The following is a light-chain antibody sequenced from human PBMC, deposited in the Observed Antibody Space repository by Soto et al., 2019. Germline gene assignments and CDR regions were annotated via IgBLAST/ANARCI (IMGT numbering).Light chain of an antibody. V-gene: IGLV2-14*01. CDR1: SSDVGGYKY. J-gene: IGLJ2*01. CDR2: EVS. Sequence: QSALTQPASVSGSPGQSITISCTGTSSDVGGYKYVSWYQHHPGKAPKLIIYEVSNRPSGVSDRFSGSKSGNTASLTISGLQAEDEADYYCSSYTSSGTVVVFGGGTKVTVL. CDR3: SSYTSSGTVVV.